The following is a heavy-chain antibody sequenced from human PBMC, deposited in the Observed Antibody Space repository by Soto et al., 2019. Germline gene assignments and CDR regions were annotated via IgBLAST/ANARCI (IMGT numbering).Heavy chain of an antibody. CDR3: AKAPGWANWNYDNYGMDV. J-gene: IGHJ6*02. Sequence: PGGSLRLSCAASGFTFDDYAMHWVRQAPGKGLEWVSGISWNSGSIGYADSVKGRFTISRDNAKNSLYLQMNSLRAEDTALYYCAKAPGWANWNYDNYGMDVWGQGTTVTVSS. V-gene: IGHV3-9*01. CDR2: ISWNSGSI. CDR1: GFTFDDYA. D-gene: IGHD1-7*01.